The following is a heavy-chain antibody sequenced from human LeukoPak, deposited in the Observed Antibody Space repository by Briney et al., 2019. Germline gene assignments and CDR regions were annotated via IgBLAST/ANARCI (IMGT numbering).Heavy chain of an antibody. CDR1: GFTFSSYA. CDR2: ISDSGGST. Sequence: GGSLRLSCAASGFTFSSYAMSWVRQAPGKGLEWVSAISDSGGSTYYADSVKGRFTISRDNSKNTLYLQMNSLRAEDTAVYYCAKDRDYYDSSGLFDYWGQGTLVTVSS. V-gene: IGHV3-23*01. J-gene: IGHJ4*02. D-gene: IGHD3-22*01. CDR3: AKDRDYYDSSGLFDY.